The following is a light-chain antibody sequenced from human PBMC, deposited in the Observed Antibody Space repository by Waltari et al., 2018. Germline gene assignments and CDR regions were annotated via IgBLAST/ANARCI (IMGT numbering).Light chain of an antibody. CDR3: QAWDSSTVI. V-gene: IGLV3-1*01. CDR1: KLGNKY. Sequence: SFELTQPPSVSVSPGQTASITCSGDKLGNKYACWYQLKPGQSPVLVIYQDTRRPSGIPERFSGSNSGNTATLTISGTQAMDEADYYCQAWDSSTVIFGGGTKLTVL. CDR2: QDT. J-gene: IGLJ2*01.